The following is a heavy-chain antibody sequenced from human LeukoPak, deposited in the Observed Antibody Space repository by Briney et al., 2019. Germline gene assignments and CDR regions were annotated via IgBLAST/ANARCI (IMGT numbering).Heavy chain of an antibody. CDR3: AGTFGPGIFYYYYYMDV. J-gene: IGHJ6*03. CDR2: IRYDGSNK. V-gene: IGHV3-30*02. CDR1: GFTFSSYG. Sequence: GGSLRLSCAASGFTFSSYGMHWVRQAPGKGLEWVAFIRYDGSNKYYADSVKGRFTISRDNSKNTLYLQMNSLRAEDTAVYYCAGTFGPGIFYYYYYMDVWGKGTTVTISS. D-gene: IGHD3-16*01.